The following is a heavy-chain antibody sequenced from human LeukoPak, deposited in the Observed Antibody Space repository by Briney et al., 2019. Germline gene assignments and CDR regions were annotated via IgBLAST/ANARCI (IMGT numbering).Heavy chain of an antibody. V-gene: IGHV4-61*02. CDR3: ARDEGRRRYNYDFWSGPQYY. J-gene: IGHJ4*02. CDR1: GGSISSGSYY. Sequence: SQTLSLTRTVSGGSISSGSYYWSWIRQPAGKGLEWIGRIYTSGSTNYNPSLKSRVTISVDTSKNQFSLKLSSVTAADTAVYYCARDEGRRRYNYDFWSGPQYYWGQGTLVTVSS. D-gene: IGHD3-3*01. CDR2: IYTSGST.